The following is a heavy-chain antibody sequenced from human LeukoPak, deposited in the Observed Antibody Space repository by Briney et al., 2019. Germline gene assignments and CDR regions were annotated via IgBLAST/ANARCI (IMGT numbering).Heavy chain of an antibody. CDR2: IRYDGSNK. Sequence: GGSLRLSCAASGFTFSSYDMHWVRQAPGKGLEWVAFIRYDGSNKYYADSVKGRFTISRDNSKNTLYLQMNSLRAEDTAVYYCAKDLVPAAIDAFDIWGQGTMVTVSS. J-gene: IGHJ3*02. CDR1: GFTFSSYD. V-gene: IGHV3-30*02. D-gene: IGHD2-2*02. CDR3: AKDLVPAAIDAFDI.